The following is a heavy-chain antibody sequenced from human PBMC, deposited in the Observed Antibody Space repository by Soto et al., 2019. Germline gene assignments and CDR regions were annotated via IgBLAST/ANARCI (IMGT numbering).Heavy chain of an antibody. CDR2: INHSGST. V-gene: IGHV4-34*01. Sequence: QVQLQQWGAGLLKPSETLSLTCAVYGGSFSGYYWSWIRQPPGKGLEWIGEINHSGSTNYNPSLNSRVTISVDTSKNQFSLKLSSVTAADTAVYYCARAYVDPSFGAFDIWGQGTMVTVSS. J-gene: IGHJ3*02. CDR3: ARAYVDPSFGAFDI. D-gene: IGHD4-17*01. CDR1: GGSFSGYY.